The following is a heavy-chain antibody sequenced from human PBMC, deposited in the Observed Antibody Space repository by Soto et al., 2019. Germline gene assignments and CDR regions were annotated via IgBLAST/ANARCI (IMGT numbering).Heavy chain of an antibody. V-gene: IGHV3-30*04. D-gene: IGHD3-9*01. CDR3: AREYVTGYYNVLGY. CDR1: GFTFSSSS. J-gene: IGHJ4*02. Sequence: QVQLVESGGGVAQPGRSLRLSCAASGFTFSSSSMHWVRQSPAKGLEWVAVLSYDVRNKFYADSVKGRFTISRDNAKNTLYLQMNSLRTEDTAVYYCAREYVTGYYNVLGYWGQGTLVTVSS. CDR2: LSYDVRNK.